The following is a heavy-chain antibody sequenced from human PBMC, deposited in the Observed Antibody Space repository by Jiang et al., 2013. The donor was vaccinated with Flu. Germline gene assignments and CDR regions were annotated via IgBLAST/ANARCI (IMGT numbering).Heavy chain of an antibody. CDR3: AKAEYSSSSADY. CDR2: ISYDGSNK. V-gene: IGHV3-30*18. J-gene: IGHJ4*02. Sequence: SGFTFSSYGMHWVRQAPGKGLEWVAVISYDGSNKYYADSVKGRFTISRDNSKNTLYLQMNSLRAEDTAVYYCAKAEYSSSSADYWGQGTLVTVSS. D-gene: IGHD6-6*01. CDR1: GFTFSSYG.